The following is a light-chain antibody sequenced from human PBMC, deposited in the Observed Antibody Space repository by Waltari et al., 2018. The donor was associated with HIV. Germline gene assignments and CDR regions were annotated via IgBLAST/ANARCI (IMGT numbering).Light chain of an antibody. V-gene: IGLV1-44*01. Sequence: QSVLTQPPSASGTPGQRVTISCSGSSSNIGDNTVNWYQQLPGTAPKLLIYTNTQRPSGVPDLFSGSKSGTSASPAIVGLQSEDEADYYCATWDDSLNGHVVCGGGTKLTVL. CDR2: TNT. J-gene: IGLJ2*01. CDR3: ATWDDSLNGHVV. CDR1: SSNIGDNT.